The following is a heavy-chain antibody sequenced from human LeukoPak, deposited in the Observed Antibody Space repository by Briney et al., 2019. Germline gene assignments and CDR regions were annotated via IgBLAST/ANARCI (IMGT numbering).Heavy chain of an antibody. Sequence: SETLSLTCTVSGYSISSGYYWGWIRQPPGKGLEWIGEINHSGSTSYNPSLKTRVTISVDTSKNQFSLKLSSVTAADTAVYYCARRGAASKYSSSSDYYYYMDVWGKGTTVTVSS. CDR2: INHSGST. V-gene: IGHV4-38-2*02. D-gene: IGHD6-6*01. CDR1: GYSISSGYY. CDR3: ARRGAASKYSSSSDYYYYMDV. J-gene: IGHJ6*03.